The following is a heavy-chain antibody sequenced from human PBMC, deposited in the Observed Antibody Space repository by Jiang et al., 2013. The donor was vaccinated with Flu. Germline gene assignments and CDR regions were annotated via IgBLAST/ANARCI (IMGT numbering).Heavy chain of an antibody. V-gene: IGHV1-3*01. CDR3: ARGSDWNYEGWGAFDI. D-gene: IGHD1-7*01. Sequence: GAEVKKPGASVKVSCKASGYTFTSYAMHWVRQAPGQRLEWMGWINAGNGNTKYSQKFQGRVTITRDTSASTAYMELSSLRSEDTAVYYCARGSDWNYEGWGAFDIWGQGTMVTVSS. J-gene: IGHJ3*02. CDR2: INAGNGNT. CDR1: GYTFTSYA.